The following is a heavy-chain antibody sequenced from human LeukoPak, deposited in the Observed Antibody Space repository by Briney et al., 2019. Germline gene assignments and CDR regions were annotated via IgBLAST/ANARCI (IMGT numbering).Heavy chain of an antibody. CDR2: ISSSSSSYI. CDR3: AKATMVRGVIDY. D-gene: IGHD3-10*01. V-gene: IGHV3-21*04. J-gene: IGHJ4*02. CDR1: GFTFSSYS. Sequence: GGSLRLSCAASGFTFSSYSMNWVRQAPGKGLEWVSSISSSSSSYIYYADSVKGRLTISRDNAKNSLYLQMNSLRAEDTALYYCAKATMVRGVIDYWGQGTLVTVSS.